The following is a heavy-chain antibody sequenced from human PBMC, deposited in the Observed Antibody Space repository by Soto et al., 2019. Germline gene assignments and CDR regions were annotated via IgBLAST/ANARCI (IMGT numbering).Heavy chain of an antibody. CDR3: ARGVELYYDFWSGPGTFYYYYYGMDV. D-gene: IGHD3-3*01. V-gene: IGHV1-2*04. J-gene: IGHJ6*02. CDR1: GYTFTGYY. Sequence: ASVKVSCKASGYTFTGYYMHWVRQAPGQGLEWMGWINPNSGGTNYAQKFQGWVTMTRDTSISTAYMELSRLRSDDTAVYYCARGVELYYDFWSGPGTFYYYYYGMDVWGQGTTVTVSS. CDR2: INPNSGGT.